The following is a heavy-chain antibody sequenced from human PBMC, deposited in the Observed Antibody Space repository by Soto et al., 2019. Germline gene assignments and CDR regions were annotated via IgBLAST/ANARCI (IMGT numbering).Heavy chain of an antibody. D-gene: IGHD6-13*01. CDR1: GYSFTSYW. Sequence: PGESLKISCKGSGYSFTSYWISWVRQMPGKGLEWMGRIDPSDSYTNYSPSSQGHVTISADKSISTAYLQWSSLKASDTAMYYCARTAAAGKYYYGTDVWGQGTTVTVSS. CDR2: IDPSDSYT. V-gene: IGHV5-10-1*01. J-gene: IGHJ6*02. CDR3: ARTAAAGKYYYGTDV.